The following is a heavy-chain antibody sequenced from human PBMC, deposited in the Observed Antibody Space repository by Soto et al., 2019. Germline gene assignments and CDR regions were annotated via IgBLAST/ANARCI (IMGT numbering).Heavy chain of an antibody. D-gene: IGHD3-22*01. CDR1: GYTFTSYW. V-gene: IGHV5-51*01. CDR3: ARHRYYDSSGYYPDFQH. J-gene: IGHJ1*01. Sequence: GESLKISCKASGYTFTSYWIAWVRQMPGKGLEWMGIIYPGDSDTRYSPSFQGHVTISADKSISTAYLQWSSLKASDTAMYYCARHRYYDSSGYYPDFQHWGQGTLVTVSS. CDR2: IYPGDSDT.